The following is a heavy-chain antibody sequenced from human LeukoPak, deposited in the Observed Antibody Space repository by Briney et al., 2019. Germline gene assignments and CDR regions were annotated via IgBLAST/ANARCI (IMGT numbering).Heavy chain of an antibody. J-gene: IGHJ4*02. CDR1: GFIFSTYA. V-gene: IGHV3-23*01. CDR2: ISVSGGTT. Sequence: GGSLRLSCAASGFIFSTYAMSWFRQAPGKGLEWVSTISVSGGTTDYAESVKGRFTISRDNSKNTVFLQMNSLRAEDTALYFCARDKHIVVVTAVDYWGRGTLVTVSS. D-gene: IGHD2-21*02. CDR3: ARDKHIVVVTAVDY.